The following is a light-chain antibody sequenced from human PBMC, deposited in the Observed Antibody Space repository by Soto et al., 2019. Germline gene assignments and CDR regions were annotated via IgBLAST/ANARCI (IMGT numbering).Light chain of an antibody. Sequence: QSVLTQPPSASGTPGQRVTISCSGSSSNIGSSYVYWYQQLPGTAPKLLIYRNNQRPSGVPDRFSGSKSGTSASLAIGGLRSEDEADYYCAAWDDSLSGWVFGGGTKLTVL. V-gene: IGLV1-47*01. CDR2: RNN. CDR3: AAWDDSLSGWV. CDR1: SSNIGSSY. J-gene: IGLJ3*02.